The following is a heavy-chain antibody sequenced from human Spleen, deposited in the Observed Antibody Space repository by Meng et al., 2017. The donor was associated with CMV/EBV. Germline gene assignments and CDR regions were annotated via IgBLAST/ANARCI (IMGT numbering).Heavy chain of an antibody. CDR1: GFTFSSYW. CDR3: AREGIAAPYYYAMDV. CDR2: IKEDGSEK. Sequence: GGSLRLSCAASGFTFSSYWMSWVRQAPGKGLEWVANIKEDGSEKYYVDSVKGRFTISRDNAKNSLFLQMNSLGAEDTAVYYCAREGIAAPYYYAMDVWGQGTTVTVSS. D-gene: IGHD6-6*01. J-gene: IGHJ6*02. V-gene: IGHV3-7*01.